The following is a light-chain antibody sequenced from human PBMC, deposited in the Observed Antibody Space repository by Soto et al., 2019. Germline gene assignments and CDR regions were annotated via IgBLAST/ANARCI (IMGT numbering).Light chain of an antibody. V-gene: IGKV3-15*01. CDR2: GES. Sequence: VPASFSGTQSVSQVEGAPLSCRASQSVSSDLAWYQQKPGQAPRILIYGESTWTTGVPYRFSGSGSGTDLNLTINRLQSEDFAIYYCQQDNSFPPTCGHGTKVDIK. CDR3: QQDNSFPPT. CDR1: QSVSSD. J-gene: IGKJ1*01.